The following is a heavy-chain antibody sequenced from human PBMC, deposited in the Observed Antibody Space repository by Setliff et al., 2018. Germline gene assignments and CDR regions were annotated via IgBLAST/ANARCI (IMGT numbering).Heavy chain of an antibody. D-gene: IGHD5-18*01. CDR2: MNPNSGNT. CDR3: ARFSGHNYGSFGS. V-gene: IGHV1-8*02. J-gene: IGHJ4*02. Sequence: GASVKVSCKASGYTFTGYYLHWVRQATGQGLEWMGWMNPNSGNTGYAQNFQGRVSMTRNTSISTAYMELSSLRSDDTAVYYCARFSGHNYGSFGSWGQGTLVTVSS. CDR1: GYTFTGYY.